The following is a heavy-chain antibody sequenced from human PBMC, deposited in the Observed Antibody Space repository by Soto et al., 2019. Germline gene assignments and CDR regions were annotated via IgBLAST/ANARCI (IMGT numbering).Heavy chain of an antibody. V-gene: IGHV3-30-3*01. CDR1: GFTFSSYA. CDR3: ARSVAATPGYYFDY. D-gene: IGHD2-15*01. Sequence: GGSLRLSCAASGFTFSSYAMHWVRQAPGKGLEWVAVISYDGSNKYYADSVKGRFTISRDNSKNTLYLQMNSLRAEDTAVYYCARSVAATPGYYFDYWGQGTLVTVSS. CDR2: ISYDGSNK. J-gene: IGHJ4*02.